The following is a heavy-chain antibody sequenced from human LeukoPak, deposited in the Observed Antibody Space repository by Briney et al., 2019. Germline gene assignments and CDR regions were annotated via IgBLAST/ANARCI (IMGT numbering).Heavy chain of an antibody. V-gene: IGHV3-7*04. Sequence: AGGSLRLSCAASGFTFSSYWMSWVRQAPGKGLEWVANIKQDGSEKYYVDSVKGRFTISRDNAKNSLYLQMNSLRAEDTAVYYCATEDSSGYYYYFDYWGQGTLVTVSS. J-gene: IGHJ4*02. CDR3: ATEDSSGYYYYFDY. CDR1: GFTFSSYW. D-gene: IGHD3-22*01. CDR2: IKQDGSEK.